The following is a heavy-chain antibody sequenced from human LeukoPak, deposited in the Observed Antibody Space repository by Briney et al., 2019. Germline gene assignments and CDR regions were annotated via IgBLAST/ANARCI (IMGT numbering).Heavy chain of an antibody. CDR1: GFTVSSNY. CDR3: VRDRAYGSGSYSPFDY. V-gene: IGHV3-30-3*01. D-gene: IGHD3-10*01. CDR2: ISYDGSNK. J-gene: IGHJ4*02. Sequence: PGGSLRLSCAASGFTVSSNYMSWVRQAPGKGLEWVAVISYDGSNKHYADSVKGRFTISRDNSKNTVYLQMNSLRAEDSAVYYCVRDRAYGSGSYSPFDYWGQGTLVTVSS.